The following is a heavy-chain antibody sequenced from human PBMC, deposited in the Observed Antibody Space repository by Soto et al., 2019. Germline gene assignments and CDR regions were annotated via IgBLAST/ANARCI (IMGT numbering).Heavy chain of an antibody. V-gene: IGHV1-69*06. D-gene: IGHD5-12*01. CDR2: IIPIFGTA. CDR3: ARSRGYSGYEWYFDY. CDR1: GGTFSSYA. Sequence: SVKVSCKASGGTFSSYAISWVRQAPGQGLEWMGGIIPIFGTANYAQKFQGRVTITADKSTSTAYMELSSLRSEDTAVYYCARSRGYSGYEWYFDYWGQGTLVTVS. J-gene: IGHJ4*02.